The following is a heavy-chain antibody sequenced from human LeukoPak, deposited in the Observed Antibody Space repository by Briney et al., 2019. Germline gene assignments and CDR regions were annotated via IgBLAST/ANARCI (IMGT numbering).Heavy chain of an antibody. CDR2: IGTAGDT. J-gene: IGHJ4*02. Sequence: GGSLRLSCAASGFTFSSYDMHWVRQATGKSLEWVSVIGTAGDTYSPVSVKGRFTISRESAKNSLYLQMNSLRAGDTAVYYCARGLGGWGFDYWGQGTLVTVSS. CDR1: GFTFSSYD. CDR3: ARGLGGWGFDY. V-gene: IGHV3-13*04. D-gene: IGHD6-19*01.